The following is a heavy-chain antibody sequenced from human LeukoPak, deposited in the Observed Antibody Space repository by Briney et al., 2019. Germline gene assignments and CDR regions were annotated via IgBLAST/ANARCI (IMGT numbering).Heavy chain of an antibody. V-gene: IGHV4-59*01. D-gene: IGHD3-3*01. CDR2: IYYSGST. J-gene: IGHJ4*02. CDR1: GGSISTYY. Sequence: SETLSLTCTVSGGSISTYYWTWIRQPPGKGLEWIGYIYYSGSTNYNPSLKSRVTISLDTSKNQFSLKLSSVTAADTAVYYCARAILSGYPDSWGQGTLVIVFS. CDR3: ARAILSGYPDS.